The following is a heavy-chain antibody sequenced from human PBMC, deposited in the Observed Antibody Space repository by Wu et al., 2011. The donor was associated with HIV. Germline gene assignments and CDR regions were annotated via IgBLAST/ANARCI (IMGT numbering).Heavy chain of an antibody. Sequence: KVSCKASGYTFTSYDINWVRQATGQGLEWMGWMNPNTGDTGYAQKFQGRVTITTDESTSTAYMELSSLRSEDTAVYYCARVKISMVRGVIGHYYGMDVWGQGTTVTVSS. CDR3: ARVKISMVRGVIGHYYGMDV. V-gene: IGHV1-8*03. CDR2: MNPNTGDT. D-gene: IGHD3-10*01. CDR1: GYTFTSYD. J-gene: IGHJ6*02.